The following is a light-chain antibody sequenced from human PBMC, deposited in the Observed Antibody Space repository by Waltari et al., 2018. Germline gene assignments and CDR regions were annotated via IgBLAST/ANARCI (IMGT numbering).Light chain of an antibody. CDR3: GAWDDSLSAFYV. CDR1: SSNIGSNY. J-gene: IGLJ1*01. Sequence: QSVLTQPPSASGPPGQRVTIPCSGTSSNIGSNYVHWYQQLPGTAPKLLIYRNNHRPAGVPDRCSGSESATSASLAISGLRSEDEADYYCGAWDDSLSAFYVFGTGTKVTVL. V-gene: IGLV1-47*01. CDR2: RNN.